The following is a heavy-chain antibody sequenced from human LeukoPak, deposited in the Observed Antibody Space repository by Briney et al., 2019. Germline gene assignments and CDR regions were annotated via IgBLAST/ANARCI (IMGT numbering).Heavy chain of an antibody. V-gene: IGHV3-48*02. J-gene: IGHJ4*02. Sequence: GGSLRLSCAASGFTFSSYALNWVRQAPGKGLEWVSYISISSSTLYYTDSVKGRFTISRDNAKNSLYLQMNSLRDEDTAVYYCARDRERFDYWGQGTLVTVSS. CDR1: GFTFSSYA. CDR3: ARDRERFDY. D-gene: IGHD1-1*01. CDR2: ISISSSTL.